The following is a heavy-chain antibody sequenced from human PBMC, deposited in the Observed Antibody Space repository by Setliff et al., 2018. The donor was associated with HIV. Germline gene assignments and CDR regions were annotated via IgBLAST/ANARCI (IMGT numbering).Heavy chain of an antibody. J-gene: IGHJ1*01. CDR3: ATIRGYYCDSSGQEYFQY. D-gene: IGHD3-22*01. CDR1: GGTFSSYA. Sequence: SVKVSCKASGGTFSSYAISWVRQAPGQGLEWMGGIIPIFGTANYAQKFQGRVTITTDESTSTAYMELSSLRSDDTAVYYCATIRGYYCDSSGQEYFQYWGQGTLVTV. CDR2: IIPIFGTA. V-gene: IGHV1-69*05.